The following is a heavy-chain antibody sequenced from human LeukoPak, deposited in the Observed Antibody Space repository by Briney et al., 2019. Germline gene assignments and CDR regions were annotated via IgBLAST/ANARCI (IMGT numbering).Heavy chain of an antibody. CDR1: GDSISSSNYY. CDR3: ARHNMDLRHFDV. J-gene: IGHJ4*02. V-gene: IGHV4-39*01. Sequence: SETLPLTCTVSGDSISSSNYYWAWLRQPPGKGLEWIGNIYSSGTTHFSPSLRSRLTISADNSKNQLFLKMISVTAADTAVYYCARHNMDLRHFDVWGEGTLVTVSS. CDR2: IYSSGTT. D-gene: IGHD3/OR15-3a*01.